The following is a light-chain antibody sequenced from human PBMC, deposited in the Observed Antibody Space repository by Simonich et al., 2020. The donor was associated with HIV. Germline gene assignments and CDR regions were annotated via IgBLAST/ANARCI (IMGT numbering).Light chain of an antibody. CDR3: CSYAGSYTLV. CDR1: SSDVGAYNY. Sequence: QSALTQPRSVSGSPGQSVTISCTGTSSDVGAYNYVSWYQQHPGKAPKLLINDVTKRPSGVPDRFSGSKSGNTASLTISGLQAEDEADYYCCSYAGSYTLVFGGGTKLTVL. CDR2: DVT. J-gene: IGLJ3*02. V-gene: IGLV2-11*01.